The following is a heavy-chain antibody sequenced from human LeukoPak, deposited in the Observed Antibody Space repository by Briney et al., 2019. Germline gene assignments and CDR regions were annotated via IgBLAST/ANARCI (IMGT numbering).Heavy chain of an antibody. Sequence: PSETLSLTCTVSGGSISSYYWSWIRQPPGKALEWIGYIYYSGSTNYNPSLQSRVTISVDTSKNQFSLKLSSVTAADTAVYYCARRSGYDSLDYWGQGTLVTVSS. V-gene: IGHV4-59*01. CDR2: IYYSGST. J-gene: IGHJ4*02. D-gene: IGHD5-12*01. CDR1: GGSISSYY. CDR3: ARRSGYDSLDY.